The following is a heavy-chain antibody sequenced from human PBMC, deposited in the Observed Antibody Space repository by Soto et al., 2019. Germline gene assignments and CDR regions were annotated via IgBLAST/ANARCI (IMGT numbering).Heavy chain of an antibody. CDR2: INGDGRTT. D-gene: IGHD2-15*01. Sequence: EVQLVESGGGLVQPGGSLRLSCAASGFTFSSYWIHLVRQAPGKGLVWVSRINGDGRTTNYADSVRGQFAFSRDNAKNTVYLQMTSMTAEDTAVYYCARGAAGRYYYDYWGQGTLVTVSS. CDR1: GFTFSSYW. J-gene: IGHJ4*02. CDR3: ARGAAGRYYYDY. V-gene: IGHV3-74*01.